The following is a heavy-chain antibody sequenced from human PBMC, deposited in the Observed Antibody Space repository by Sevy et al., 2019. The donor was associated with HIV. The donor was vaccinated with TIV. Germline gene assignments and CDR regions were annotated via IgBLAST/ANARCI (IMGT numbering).Heavy chain of an antibody. V-gene: IGHV3-30*18. CDR2: ISYDGSNK. D-gene: IGHD3-3*01. Sequence: GGSLRLSCAASGFTFSSYGMHGVRQAPRKGLEWVAVISYDGSNKYYADSVKGRFTISRDNSKNTLYLQMNSLRAEDTAVYYCAKASSLDFWSGYYYMDVWGKGTTVTVSS. J-gene: IGHJ6*03. CDR1: GFTFSSYG. CDR3: AKASSLDFWSGYYYMDV.